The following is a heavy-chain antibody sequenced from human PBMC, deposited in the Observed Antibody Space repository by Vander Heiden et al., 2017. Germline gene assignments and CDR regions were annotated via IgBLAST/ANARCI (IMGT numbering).Heavy chain of an antibody. V-gene: IGHV3-15*01. CDR3: STGGFYFDY. D-gene: IGHD3-16*01. CDR1: GFTFSNAW. Sequence: EVQMVESGGGLVKPGGSLRLSCTASGFTFSNAWMNWVRQAPGKGLEGVGRIKSQPAGGTIDYAAPVKGRFTISRDDSKNTVYLQMNTLRTEDTAVYYCSTGGFYFDYWGQGTLVAVSS. CDR2: IKSQPAGGTI. J-gene: IGHJ4*02.